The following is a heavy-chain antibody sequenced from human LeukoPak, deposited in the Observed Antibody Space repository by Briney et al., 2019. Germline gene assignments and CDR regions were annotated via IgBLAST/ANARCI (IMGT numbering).Heavy chain of an antibody. J-gene: IGHJ4*02. CDR2: IGISSANT. V-gene: IGHV3-48*01. D-gene: IGHD5-24*01. CDR3: AKDYKYAFDN. CDR1: GFRFSDYS. Sequence: PGGPLRLSCAASGFRFSDYSMNWVRQAPGKGLEWISYIGISSANTNYADSVKGRFTISGDKAKNSLYLQMNSLRVEDTAVYYCAKDYKYAFDNWGQGTLVTVSS.